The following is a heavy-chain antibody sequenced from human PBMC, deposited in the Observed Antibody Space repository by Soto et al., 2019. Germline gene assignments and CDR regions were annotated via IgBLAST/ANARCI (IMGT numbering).Heavy chain of an antibody. CDR3: ARPEIPTRSSDYPYPFDH. J-gene: IGHJ4*02. Sequence: GGSLRLSCAASGFTFSDYYMSWIRQAPGKGLEWVSYISSSSSYTNYADSVKGRFTISRDNAKNSLYLQMNSLRAEDTAVYYCARPEIPTRSSDYPYPFDHWGQGTLVTVSS. CDR1: GFTFSDYY. CDR2: ISSSSSYT. V-gene: IGHV3-11*03. D-gene: IGHD3-22*01.